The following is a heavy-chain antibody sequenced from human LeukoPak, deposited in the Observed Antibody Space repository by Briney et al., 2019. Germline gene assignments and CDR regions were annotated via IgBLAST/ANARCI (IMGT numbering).Heavy chain of an antibody. D-gene: IGHD3-3*01. J-gene: IGHJ3*02. CDR1: GYTFTSYD. CDR3: ARDTSYDFWSDPTELFDI. CDR2: ISAHNGNI. Sequence: ASVKVSCKASGYTFTSYDINWVRQAPGQGLEWMGWISAHNGNIKYAQKIQGRVTMTTDTSTSTAYMELRSLRSDDTAVYYCARDTSYDFWSDPTELFDIWGQGTMVTVS. V-gene: IGHV1-18*01.